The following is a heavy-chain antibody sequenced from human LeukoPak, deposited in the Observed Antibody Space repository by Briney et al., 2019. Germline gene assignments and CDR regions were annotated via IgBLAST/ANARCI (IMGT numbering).Heavy chain of an antibody. J-gene: IGHJ4*02. CDR2: MNPNSGNT. CDR3: AVLLWFGELRADH. V-gene: IGHV1-8*01. Sequence: ASVKVSCKASGYTFTSYDINWVRQATGQGLEWMGWMNPNSGNTGYAQKFQGRVTMTRNTSISTAYMELSSLRSEDTAVYYCAVLLWFGELRADHWGQGTLVTVSS. D-gene: IGHD3-10*01. CDR1: GYTFTSYD.